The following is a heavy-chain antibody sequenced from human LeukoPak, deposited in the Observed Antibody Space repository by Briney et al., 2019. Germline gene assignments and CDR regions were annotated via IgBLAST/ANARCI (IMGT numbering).Heavy chain of an antibody. CDR3: ARGINVGATSY. V-gene: IGHV4-59*01. Sequence: SETLSLTCTVSGGSISSYYWSWIRQPPGKGLEWIGYIYYSGSTNYNPSLKSRVTISVDTSKNQFSLKLSSVTAADTAIYYCARGINVGATSYWGQGTLVTVSA. J-gene: IGHJ4*02. CDR2: IYYSGST. CDR1: GGSISSYY. D-gene: IGHD1-26*01.